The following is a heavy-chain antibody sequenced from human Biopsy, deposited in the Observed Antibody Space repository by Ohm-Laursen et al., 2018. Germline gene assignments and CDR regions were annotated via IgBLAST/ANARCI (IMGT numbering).Heavy chain of an antibody. Sequence: SDTLSLTCTVSGDSVSSGSFYWPWIRQPPGQGLKYIGYIYDRGSTANYNPSLESRVTMSVDMLKNQFSLKLSSVTAADTAIYYCARGMRSSGWPYFDSWGQGTLVTVSS. CDR2: IYDRGSTA. J-gene: IGHJ4*02. D-gene: IGHD6-19*01. V-gene: IGHV4-61*01. CDR3: ARGMRSSGWPYFDS. CDR1: GDSVSSGSFY.